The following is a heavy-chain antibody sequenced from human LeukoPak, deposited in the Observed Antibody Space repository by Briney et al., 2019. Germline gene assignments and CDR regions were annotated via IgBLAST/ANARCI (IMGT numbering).Heavy chain of an antibody. CDR3: AKDRNSYSSRRIFFQH. V-gene: IGHV3-23*01. D-gene: IGHD6-13*01. J-gene: IGHJ1*01. CDR1: GFTFSSYA. Sequence: GGSLRLSCAASGFTFSSYAMSWVRQAPGKGLEWVSAISGSGGSTYYADSVKGRFTISRDNSKNTLYLQMNSLRAEDTAVYYCAKDRNSYSSRRIFFQHWGQGTLVTVSS. CDR2: ISGSGGST.